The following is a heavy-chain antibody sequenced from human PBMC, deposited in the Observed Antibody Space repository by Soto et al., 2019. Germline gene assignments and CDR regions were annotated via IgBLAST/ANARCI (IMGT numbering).Heavy chain of an antibody. CDR2: ISGSGGST. CDR3: AKALEVAATIPNWFDP. V-gene: IGHV3-23*01. J-gene: IGHJ5*02. CDR1: GFTFSSYA. Sequence: GGSLRLSCAASGFTFSSYAMSWVRQAPGKGLEWVSAISGSGGSTYYADSVKGRFTISRDNSKNTLYLQMNSLRAEDTAVYYCAKALEVAATIPNWFDPWGQGTLVTVSS. D-gene: IGHD2-15*01.